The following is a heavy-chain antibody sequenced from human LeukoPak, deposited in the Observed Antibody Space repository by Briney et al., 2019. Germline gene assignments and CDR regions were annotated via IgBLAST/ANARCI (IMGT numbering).Heavy chain of an antibody. Sequence: PSETLSLTCAVYGGSFSGYYWSWLRQPPGKGLEWIGEINHSGSTNYNPSLKSRVTISVATSKNQFSLKLSSVTAADTAVYYCAKEYDSSGYYYYFDYWGQGTLVTVSS. CDR1: GGSFSGYY. V-gene: IGHV4-34*01. CDR2: INHSGST. D-gene: IGHD3-22*01. CDR3: AKEYDSSGYYYYFDY. J-gene: IGHJ4*02.